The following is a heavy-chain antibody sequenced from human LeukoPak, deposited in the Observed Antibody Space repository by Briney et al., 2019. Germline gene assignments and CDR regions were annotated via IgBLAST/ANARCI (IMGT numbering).Heavy chain of an antibody. D-gene: IGHD6-6*01. V-gene: IGHV4-31*03. CDR2: IYYSGST. CDR3: ARAYPSNYYYGMDV. J-gene: IGHJ6*02. Sequence: SQTLSLTCTVSGGSISSGGYYWRWIRQHPGKGLEWIGYIYYSGSTYYNPSLKSRVTISVDTSKNQFSLKLSSVTAADTAVYYCARAYPSNYYYGMDVWGQGTTVTVSS. CDR1: GGSISSGGYY.